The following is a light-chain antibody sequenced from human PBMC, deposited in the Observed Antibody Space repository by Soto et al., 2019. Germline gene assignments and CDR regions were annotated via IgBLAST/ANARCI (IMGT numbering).Light chain of an antibody. J-gene: IGKJ3*01. CDR2: AAS. CDR3: QQLNSYPEAS. CDR1: QGISSY. Sequence: DIQLTQSPSFLSASVGDRVTITCRASQGISSYLAWYQQKPGKAPKLLIYAASTLQSGVPSRFSGSGSGTEFTLTISSLQPADFATYYCQQLNSYPEASFGPGTKVDI. V-gene: IGKV1-9*01.